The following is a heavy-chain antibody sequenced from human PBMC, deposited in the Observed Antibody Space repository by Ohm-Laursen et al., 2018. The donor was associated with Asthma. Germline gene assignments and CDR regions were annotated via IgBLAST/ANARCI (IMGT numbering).Heavy chain of an antibody. D-gene: IGHD6-6*01. J-gene: IGHJ1*01. CDR1: GFTFSSYW. CDR2: INQDGSET. CDR3: ARGGSSSSKYFQY. V-gene: IGHV3-7*01. Sequence: SLRLSCSASGFTFSSYWMTWVRLAPGKGLEWVANINQDGSETYYVDSVKGRITISRDNAKNSLYLQMNSLRAEDTAVYYCARGGSSSSKYFQYRGQGTLVTVSS.